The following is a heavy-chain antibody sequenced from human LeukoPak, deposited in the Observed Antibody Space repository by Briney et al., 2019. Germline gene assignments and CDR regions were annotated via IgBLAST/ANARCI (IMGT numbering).Heavy chain of an antibody. CDR3: ARDNPAGP. J-gene: IGHJ5*02. CDR1: GGSISGHS. Sequence: SETLSLTCTVSGGSISGHSCSWLRQSAGKGLEWIGRIYTSGNTDYNPSFKSRVTLSIDTSKKQFSLKLASLTAADTAVYYCARDNPAGPWGQGTLVTVSS. D-gene: IGHD1-14*01. V-gene: IGHV4-4*07. CDR2: IYTSGNT.